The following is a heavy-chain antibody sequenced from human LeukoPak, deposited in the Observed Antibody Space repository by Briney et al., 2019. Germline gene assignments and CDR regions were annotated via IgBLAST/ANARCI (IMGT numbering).Heavy chain of an antibody. CDR3: ARVRPYGSGSYLRDYFDY. J-gene: IGHJ4*02. V-gene: IGHV4-34*01. CDR1: GGSFSGYY. CDR2: INHSGST. Sequence: PSETLSLTCAVYGGSFSGYYWSWIRQPPGRGLEWIGEINHSGSTNYNPSLKSRVTISVDTSKNQFSLKLSSVTAADTAVYYCARVRPYGSGSYLRDYFDYWGQGTLVTVSS. D-gene: IGHD3-10*01.